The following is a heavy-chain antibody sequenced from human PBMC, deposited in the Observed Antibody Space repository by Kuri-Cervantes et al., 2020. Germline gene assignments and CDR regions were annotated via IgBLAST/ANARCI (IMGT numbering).Heavy chain of an antibody. Sequence: ETLSLTCAASGFTFSSYSMNWVRQAPGKGLEWVSSISSSSSYIYYADSVKGRFTISRDNSKNTLYLQMNSLRAEDTAVYYCARAMDTVYYYGMDVWGQGTTVTVSS. CDR2: ISSSSSYI. CDR1: GFTFSSYS. J-gene: IGHJ6*02. D-gene: IGHD5-18*01. V-gene: IGHV3-21*01. CDR3: ARAMDTVYYYGMDV.